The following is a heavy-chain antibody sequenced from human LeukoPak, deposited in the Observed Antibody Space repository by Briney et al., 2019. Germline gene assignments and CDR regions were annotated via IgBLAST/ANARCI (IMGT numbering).Heavy chain of an antibody. CDR2: INPNSGGT. D-gene: IGHD2-2*01. V-gene: IGHV1-2*06. Sequence: ASVKVSCKASGYTFTGYYIHWVRQAPGQGLEWMGRINPNSGGTNYAQKFQGRVTMTRDTSISTAYMELSRLRSDDTAVYYCARMLGCCSSTSCAGFDAWGQGTLVTVSS. CDR3: ARMLGCCSSTSCAGFDA. CDR1: GYTFTGYY. J-gene: IGHJ5*02.